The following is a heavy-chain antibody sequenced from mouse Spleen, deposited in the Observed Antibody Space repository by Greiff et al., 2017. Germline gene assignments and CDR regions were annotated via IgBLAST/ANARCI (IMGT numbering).Heavy chain of an antibody. V-gene: IGHV1-50*01. D-gene: IGHD3-3*01. CDR2: IDPSDSYT. CDR3: ARRAGRRNYFDY. J-gene: IGHJ2*01. Sequence: VQLQQSGAELVKPGASVKLSCKASGYTFTSYWMQWVKQRPGQGLEWIGEIDPSDSYTNYNQKFKGKATLTVDTSSSTAYMQLSSLTSEDSAVYYCARRAGRRNYFDYWGQGTTLTVSS. CDR1: GYTFTSYW.